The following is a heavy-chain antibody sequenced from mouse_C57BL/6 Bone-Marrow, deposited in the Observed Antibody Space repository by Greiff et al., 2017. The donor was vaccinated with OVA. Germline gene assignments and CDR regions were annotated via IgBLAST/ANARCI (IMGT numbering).Heavy chain of an antibody. Sequence: EVKLVESGGGLVKPGGSLKLSCAASGYTFSDYGMHWVRQAPEKGLEWVAYISSGSSTIYYADTVKGRFTISRDNAKNTLFLQMTSLRSEDTAMYYYSRPGYCGSSTWFAFYDQGKLVTVTA. CDR2: ISSGSSTI. J-gene: IGHJ3*01. V-gene: IGHV5-17*01. CDR1: GYTFSDYG. CDR3: SRPGYCGSSTWFAF. D-gene: IGHD1-1*01.